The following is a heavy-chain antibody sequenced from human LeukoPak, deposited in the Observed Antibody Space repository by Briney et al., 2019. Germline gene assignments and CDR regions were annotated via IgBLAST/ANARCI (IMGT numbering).Heavy chain of an antibody. CDR1: GFTFSIYD. Sequence: GGSLRLSCAASGFTFSIYDMSWVRQAPGKGLEWVSGLSGSGGSPYYADPVKGRFTISRDNFKNTLYLQMNSLRAEDTAVYYCARVTPACDMLTGYSVHGAFDIWGQGTMVTVSS. D-gene: IGHD3-9*01. V-gene: IGHV3-23*01. CDR2: LSGSGGSP. J-gene: IGHJ3*02. CDR3: ARVTPACDMLTGYSVHGAFDI.